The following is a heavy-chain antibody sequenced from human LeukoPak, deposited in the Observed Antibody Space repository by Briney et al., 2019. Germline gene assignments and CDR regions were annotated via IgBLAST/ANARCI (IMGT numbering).Heavy chain of an antibody. CDR3: AEYFHDSSGYYYQYFQH. CDR1: RFTFSSYA. CDR2: ISGSGGST. D-gene: IGHD3-22*01. Sequence: GGSLRLSCAASRFTFSSYAMSWVRQAPGKGLEWVSDISGSGGSTYYADSVKGRFTISRDNSKNSLYLQMNRLRVEDTAVYYCAEYFHDSSGYYYQYFQHWGQGTLVTVSS. V-gene: IGHV3-23*01. J-gene: IGHJ1*01.